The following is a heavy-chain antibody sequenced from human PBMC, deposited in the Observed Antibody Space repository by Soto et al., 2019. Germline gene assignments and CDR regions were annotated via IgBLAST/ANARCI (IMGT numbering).Heavy chain of an antibody. J-gene: IGHJ4*02. V-gene: IGHV1-46*03. CDR2: INPSGGGT. CDR1: GYTFSSYS. CDR3: AREPARGYVDY. Sequence: QVQLVQSGAEMKKPGASVKVSCKASGYTFSSYSIHWVRQAPGQGLEWMGIINPSGGGTTYAQKFQGRVTMTRVTSPSTVYMELSSLRSEDTTVYYCAREPARGYVDYWGQGTLVTVSS.